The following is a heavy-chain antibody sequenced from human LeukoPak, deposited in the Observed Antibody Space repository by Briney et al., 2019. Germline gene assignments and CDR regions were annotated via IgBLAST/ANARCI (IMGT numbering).Heavy chain of an antibody. J-gene: IGHJ4*02. CDR3: AKDTATGYSHAWGYFDY. CDR2: ISGSGGST. CDR1: GFTFSSYA. Sequence: GGSLRLSCAASGFTFSSYAMSWVRQAPGKGLEWVSAISGSGGSTYYADSVKGRFTISRDNSKNTLYLQMNSLRAEDTAVYYCAKDTATGYSHAWGYFDYWGQGTLVTVSS. V-gene: IGHV3-23*01. D-gene: IGHD5-18*01.